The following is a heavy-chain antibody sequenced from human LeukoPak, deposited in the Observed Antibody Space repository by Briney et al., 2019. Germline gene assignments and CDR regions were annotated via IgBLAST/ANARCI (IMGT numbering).Heavy chain of an antibody. CDR1: GFTFSSYS. J-gene: IGHJ4*02. CDR3: ARDERLGGSYPY. CDR2: ISSSGSTI. Sequence: GGSLRLSCAASGFTFSSYSMTWVRQAPGKGLEWVSYISSSGSTIYYADSVKGRFTISRDNAKNSLYLQMNSLRAEDTAVYYCARDERLGGSYPYWGQGTLVTVSS. D-gene: IGHD1-26*01. V-gene: IGHV3-48*04.